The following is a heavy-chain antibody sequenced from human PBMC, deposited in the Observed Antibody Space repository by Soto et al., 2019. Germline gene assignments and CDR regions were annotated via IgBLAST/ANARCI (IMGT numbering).Heavy chain of an antibody. CDR2: IYHSGST. CDR3: ANRRGYCSGGSCFPFDY. V-gene: IGHV4-39*01. Sequence: SETLSLTCTVSGGSISSTAYYWGWIRQSPGKGLEWIGSIYHSGSTYYNPSLKSRVSISVDTSKNQFSLKLNSVTAADTAVYYCANRRGYCSGGSCFPFDYWGQGTLVTVSS. J-gene: IGHJ4*02. CDR1: GGSISSTAYY. D-gene: IGHD2-15*01.